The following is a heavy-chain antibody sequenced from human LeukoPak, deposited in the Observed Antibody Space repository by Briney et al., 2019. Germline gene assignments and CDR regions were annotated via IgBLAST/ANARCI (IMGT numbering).Heavy chain of an antibody. CDR1: GFTFSSYA. J-gene: IGHJ4*02. V-gene: IGHV3-23*01. CDR3: ARDVGATKAYYFDY. D-gene: IGHD1-26*01. CDR2: ISGSGGST. Sequence: GGSLRLSCAASGFTFSSYAMSWVRQAPGKGLEWVSAISGSGGSTYYADSVKGRFTISRDNSKNTLYLQMNSLRAEDTAVYYCARDVGATKAYYFDYWGQGTMVSVSS.